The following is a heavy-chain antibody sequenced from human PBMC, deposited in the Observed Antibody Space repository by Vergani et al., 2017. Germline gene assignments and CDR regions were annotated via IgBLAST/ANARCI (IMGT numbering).Heavy chain of an antibody. D-gene: IGHD1-26*01. V-gene: IGHV1-18*04. J-gene: IGHJ4*02. Sequence: QVQLVQSGAEVKKPGASVKVSCEGSGYTFRNYGISWVRQAPGEGLEWLGWISVYNGETKFAQKFQGRVTLTRDTSTDTAYMEMGSLRSDDTAVYYCARDRGNSGDYNFDYWLEGTMVTVSS. CDR2: ISVYNGET. CDR1: GYTFRNYG. CDR3: ARDRGNSGDYNFDY.